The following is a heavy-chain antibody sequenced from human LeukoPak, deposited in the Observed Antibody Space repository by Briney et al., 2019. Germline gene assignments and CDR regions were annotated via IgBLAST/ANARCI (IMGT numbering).Heavy chain of an antibody. V-gene: IGHV1-8*01. CDR3: ARGDLPVTMVRGILDY. D-gene: IGHD3-10*01. J-gene: IGHJ4*02. Sequence: ASVKVSCKASGYTFTSYDINWVRQATGQGLEWMGWMNPNSGNTGYAQKFQGRVTMTRNTSISTAYMELSSLRSEDTAVYYCARGDLPVTMVRGILDYWGQGTLVTVSS. CDR1: GYTFTSYD. CDR2: MNPNSGNT.